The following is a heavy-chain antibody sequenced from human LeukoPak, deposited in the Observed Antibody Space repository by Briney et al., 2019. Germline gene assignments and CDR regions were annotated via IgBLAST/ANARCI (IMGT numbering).Heavy chain of an antibody. D-gene: IGHD3-10*01. CDR3: VKGVTMVRGSREFDY. J-gene: IGHJ4*02. CDR2: IGGGGSS. Sequence: PGGSLRLSGTASGFSFSNSAVTWVRQAPGKGLEWVSSIGGGGSSYYAGSVKGRFTISRDNSKNTVYLQMNNLRAEDTAIFYCVKGVTMVRGSREFDYWGQGTLVTVSS. CDR1: GFSFSNSA. V-gene: IGHV3-23*01.